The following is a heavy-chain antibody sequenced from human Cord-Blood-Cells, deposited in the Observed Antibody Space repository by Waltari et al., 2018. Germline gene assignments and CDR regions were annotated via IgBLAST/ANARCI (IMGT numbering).Heavy chain of an antibody. J-gene: IGHJ5*02. Sequence: QVQLQQWGAGLLKPSETLSLTCAVYGGSFSGYYWSWIRQPPGKGLEWIGEINHSGSTNYNPSLKSRVTISVDTSKNQFSLKLSSVTAADTAVYYCARENLYDFWSGTANWFDPWGQGTLVTVSS. CDR3: ARENLYDFWSGTANWFDP. D-gene: IGHD3-3*01. CDR1: GGSFSGYY. CDR2: INHSGST. V-gene: IGHV4-34*01.